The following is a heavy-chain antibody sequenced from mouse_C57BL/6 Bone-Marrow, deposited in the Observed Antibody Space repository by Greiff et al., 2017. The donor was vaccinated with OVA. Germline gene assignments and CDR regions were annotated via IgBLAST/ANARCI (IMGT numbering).Heavy chain of an antibody. V-gene: IGHV1-64*01. CDR2: IHPNSGST. J-gene: IGHJ4*01. D-gene: IGHD1-1*01. CDR3: ARNYSGSWYYAMDY. Sequence: QVQLQQPGAELVKPGASVKLSCKASGYTFTSYWMHWVKQRPGQGLEWIGMIHPNSGSTNYNEKFKSKATLTVDKSSSTAYMQLSSLTSEDSAVYYCARNYSGSWYYAMDYWGQGTSVTVSS. CDR1: GYTFTSYW.